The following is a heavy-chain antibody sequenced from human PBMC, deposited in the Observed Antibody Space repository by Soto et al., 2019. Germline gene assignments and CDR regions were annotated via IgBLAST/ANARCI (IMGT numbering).Heavy chain of an antibody. CDR1: GISLTNSGVG. Sequence: QITLTESGPTLVKPTQTLTLTCTFSGISLTNSGVGVSWIRQPPGKALEWLAVIYWDDAKHFSPSQKSRLTIAKDTSKNQVVLTMTNMDSVDTDEYFCAQMDFDLYGMDVWGQGTTVIVSS. D-gene: IGHD3-9*01. CDR2: IYWDDAK. V-gene: IGHV2-5*02. CDR3: AQMDFDLYGMDV. J-gene: IGHJ6*02.